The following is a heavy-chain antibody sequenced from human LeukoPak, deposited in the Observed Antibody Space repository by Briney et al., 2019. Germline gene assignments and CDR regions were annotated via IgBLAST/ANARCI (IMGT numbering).Heavy chain of an antibody. V-gene: IGHV3-13*04. D-gene: IGHD3-10*01. Sequence: GGSLRLSCAASGFTFSSYDMHWVRQAAGTGLEWVSAIGTAGDTYYPGSVRGRFTISRENAKNSLYLQMNSLRAGDTAVYYCARGSGQIFDYWGQGTLVTVSS. CDR3: ARGSGQIFDY. J-gene: IGHJ4*02. CDR2: IGTAGDT. CDR1: GFTFSSYD.